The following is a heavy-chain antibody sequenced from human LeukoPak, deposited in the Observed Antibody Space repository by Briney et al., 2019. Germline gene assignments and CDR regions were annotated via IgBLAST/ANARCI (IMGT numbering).Heavy chain of an antibody. D-gene: IGHD3-3*01. Sequence: GGSPRLSCAASGFTFSNYGMHWVRQAPGRGLECVAVIWYDGKHQYYADSVKGRFNISRDNPKNMLYLQMNSLRVEDTAVYYCAKGPTQVLRFLRDGKTYYMDVWGKGTSVLVSS. CDR1: GFTFSNYG. V-gene: IGHV3-33*06. CDR2: IWYDGKHQ. CDR3: AKGPTQVLRFLRDGKTYYMDV. J-gene: IGHJ6*03.